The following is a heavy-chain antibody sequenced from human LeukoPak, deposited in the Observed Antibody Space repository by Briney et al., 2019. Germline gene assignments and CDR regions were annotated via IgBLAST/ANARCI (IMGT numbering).Heavy chain of an antibody. V-gene: IGHV4-39*01. Sequence: PSETLSLTCTVSGGSISSSSYYWGWIRQPPGKGLEWIGSIYYSGSTYYNPSLKSRVTISVDTSKNQFSLKLSSVTAADTAVYYCVRRLSGYGYYYYGMDVWGQGTTVTVSS. CDR2: IYYSGST. CDR3: VRRLSGYGYYYYGMDV. D-gene: IGHD5-12*01. CDR1: GGSISSSSYY. J-gene: IGHJ6*02.